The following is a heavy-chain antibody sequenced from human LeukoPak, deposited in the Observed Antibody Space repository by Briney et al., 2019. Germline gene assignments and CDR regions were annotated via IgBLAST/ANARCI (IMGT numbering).Heavy chain of an antibody. J-gene: IGHJ6*03. CDR3: ARGQITGRWSNYLDV. V-gene: IGHV4-4*07. Sequence: PSETLSLTCRVSGGSITNYYWTWIRKSAGKGLEWIGRMHTRGSTDYNPSLKSRVTMSIDTSKDEFSLQLTSLTAADTAVYYCARGQITGRWSNYLDVCGKGTSVTVSS. CDR1: GGSITNYY. D-gene: IGHD3-16*01. CDR2: MHTRGST.